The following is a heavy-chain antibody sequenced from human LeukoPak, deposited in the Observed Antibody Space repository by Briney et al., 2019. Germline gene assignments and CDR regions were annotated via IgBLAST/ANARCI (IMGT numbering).Heavy chain of an antibody. V-gene: IGHV4-4*07. CDR2: IYTSGST. Sequence: SETLSLTCTVSGGSISSYYWSWIRQPAGKGLEWIGRIYTSGSTNYNPSLKSRVTMSVDTSKNQFSLKLSSVTAADTAVYYCARGTEGRTASYYFDYWGQGTLVTVSS. CDR3: ARGTEGRTASYYFDY. D-gene: IGHD1-1*01. J-gene: IGHJ4*02. CDR1: GGSISSYY.